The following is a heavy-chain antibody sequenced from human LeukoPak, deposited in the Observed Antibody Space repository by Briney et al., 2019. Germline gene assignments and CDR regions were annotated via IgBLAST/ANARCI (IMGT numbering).Heavy chain of an antibody. CDR1: GYTLTASS. V-gene: IGHV1-24*01. J-gene: IGHJ4*02. Sequence: ASVKVSCKVSGYTLTASSMHWVRQAPRHGLEWLGGFGPEDGETVYAQKFQGRVSMTEDTSTDTAYMELSSLRSEDTAVYYCGSLGYCSSTSCHGVDYWGQGTLVTVSS. CDR3: GSLGYCSSTSCHGVDY. D-gene: IGHD2-2*01. CDR2: FGPEDGET.